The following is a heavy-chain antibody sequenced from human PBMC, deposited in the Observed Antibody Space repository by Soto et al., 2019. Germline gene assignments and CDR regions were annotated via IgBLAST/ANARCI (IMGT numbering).Heavy chain of an antibody. D-gene: IGHD3-3*01. Sequence: ASVKVSCKASGGTFSSYAISWVRQAPGQGLEWMGGIIPIFGTANYAQKFQGRVTITADESTSTAYMELSSLRADDTAVYYCAKVAKSGVVIEYFDSWGQGSLVTVSS. V-gene: IGHV1-69*13. CDR1: GGTFSSYA. CDR3: AKVAKSGVVIEYFDS. J-gene: IGHJ4*02. CDR2: IIPIFGTA.